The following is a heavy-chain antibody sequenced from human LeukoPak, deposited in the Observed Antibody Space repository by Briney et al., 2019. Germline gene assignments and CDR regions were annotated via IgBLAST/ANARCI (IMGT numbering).Heavy chain of an antibody. D-gene: IGHD4-17*01. V-gene: IGHV3-23*01. Sequence: PGRSLRLSCAASGFTFSNYAVMWVRQAPGQGLEWVSAITSGGAPRYAASVEGRFTISSDNYKNTLYLQMSSLRAEDTAQYFCARDPTGDYIGAFEFWGRGTVVTVSS. CDR1: GFTFSNYA. CDR3: ARDPTGDYIGAFEF. J-gene: IGHJ3*01. CDR2: ITSGGAP.